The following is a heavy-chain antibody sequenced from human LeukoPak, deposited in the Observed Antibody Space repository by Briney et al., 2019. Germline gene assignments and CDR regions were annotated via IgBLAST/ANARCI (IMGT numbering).Heavy chain of an antibody. CDR1: GFTFTGYY. V-gene: IGHV1-2*04. J-gene: IGHJ4*02. D-gene: IGHD6-19*01. CDR2: INLNNGGT. Sequence: EASVKVSCKASGFTFTGYYMNWVRQAPGQGLEWMGWINLNNGGTNYAQKFQGWVTMTRDTSISTAYMELSRLRSEDTAVYYCARGAPEYSSGWYEGYYFDSWGQGTLVTVSS. CDR3: ARGAPEYSSGWYEGYYFDS.